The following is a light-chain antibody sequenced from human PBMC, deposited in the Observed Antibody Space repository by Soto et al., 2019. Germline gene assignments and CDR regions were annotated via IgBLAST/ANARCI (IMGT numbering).Light chain of an antibody. Sequence: EMVLTQSPDTLSLSPGERATLSCRASQTVSSNFLAWYQQRPGQAPRLLIYGASSRAADIPDRFSGSGSGTGFTRTISRLEPDDFALYYCQQYGSSPWTFGQGTKVDIK. V-gene: IGKV3-20*01. J-gene: IGKJ1*01. CDR2: GAS. CDR3: QQYGSSPWT. CDR1: QTVSSNF.